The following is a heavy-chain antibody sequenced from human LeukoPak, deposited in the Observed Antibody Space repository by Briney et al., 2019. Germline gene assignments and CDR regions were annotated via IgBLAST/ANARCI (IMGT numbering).Heavy chain of an antibody. CDR3: ASRHSSSWYYYYYYMDV. CDR1: GFTFSSYW. Sequence: PGGSLRLSCVASGFTFSSYWMSWVRQAPGEGLEWVANIKQDGSEKYYVDSVKGRFTISRDNAKNSLYPQMNSLRAEDTAVYYCASRHSSSWYYYYYYMDVWGKGTTVTVSS. V-gene: IGHV3-7*01. CDR2: IKQDGSEK. J-gene: IGHJ6*03. D-gene: IGHD6-13*01.